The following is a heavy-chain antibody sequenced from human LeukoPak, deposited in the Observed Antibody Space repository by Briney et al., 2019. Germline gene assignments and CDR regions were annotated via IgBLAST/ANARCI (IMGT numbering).Heavy chain of an antibody. V-gene: IGHV3-7*01. CDR3: ARVPQYCSGGSCYYFDY. CDR1: GFTFSSYW. J-gene: IGHJ4*02. Sequence: PGGSLRLSCAASGFTFSSYWMSWVRQAPGKGLEWVANIKQDGSEKYYVDSVKGRFTISRDNAKNSLYLQMNSLRAVDTAVYYCARVPQYCSGGSCYYFDYWGQGTLVTVSS. D-gene: IGHD2-15*01. CDR2: IKQDGSEK.